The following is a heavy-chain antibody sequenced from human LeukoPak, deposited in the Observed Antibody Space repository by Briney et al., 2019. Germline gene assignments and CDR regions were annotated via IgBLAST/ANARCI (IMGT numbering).Heavy chain of an antibody. V-gene: IGHV3-23*01. J-gene: IGHJ5*02. CDR2: ISGSGGST. Sequence: PGGSLRLSCAASGFTFSSYAMSWVRQSPGEGLVWVSAISGSGGSTYYADSVEGRFTISRDNSKNTLYLQMNSLRAEDTAVYYSAKDEGATGWFGSPGNWFDPWGQGTLVTVSS. D-gene: IGHD3-10*01. CDR1: GFTFSSYA. CDR3: AKDEGATGWFGSPGNWFDP.